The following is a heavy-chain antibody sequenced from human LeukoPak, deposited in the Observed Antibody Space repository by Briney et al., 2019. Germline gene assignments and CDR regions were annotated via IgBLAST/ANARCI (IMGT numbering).Heavy chain of an antibody. CDR3: ARQVATKGEWAFDI. J-gene: IGHJ3*02. CDR1: SYSIPSGYY. Sequence: SETLSLTCSVSSYSIPSGYYWGWIRQPPGKGLEWIGSINLSGHTYYNPSLKSRVTISVDTSKNQFSLKLSSVTAADTAVYYCARQVATKGEWAFDIWGQGTMVTASS. V-gene: IGHV4-38-2*02. D-gene: IGHD5-12*01. CDR2: INLSGHT.